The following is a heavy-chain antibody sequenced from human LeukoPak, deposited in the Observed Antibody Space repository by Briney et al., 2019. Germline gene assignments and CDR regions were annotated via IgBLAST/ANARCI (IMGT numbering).Heavy chain of an antibody. V-gene: IGHV3-74*01. J-gene: IGHJ6*03. D-gene: IGHD3-9*01. Sequence: GGSLRLSCAASGFTFSSYWMHWVRQAPGKGLVWVSRINTDGSSTSYADSVKGRFTISRDNAKNTLYLQMNSLRAEDTAVYYCARVVDWRLYMDVWGKGTTVTVSS. CDR1: GFTFSSYW. CDR2: INTDGSST. CDR3: ARVVDWRLYMDV.